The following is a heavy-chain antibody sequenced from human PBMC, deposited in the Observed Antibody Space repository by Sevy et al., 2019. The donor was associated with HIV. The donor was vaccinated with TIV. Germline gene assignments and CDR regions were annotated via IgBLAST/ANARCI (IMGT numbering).Heavy chain of an antibody. J-gene: IGHJ4*02. D-gene: IGHD4-4*01. V-gene: IGHV3-33*01. CDR2: IWTEGDDE. Sequence: GGSLRLSCAAFGFTVSTHAMHWVRQAPGKGREWVAVIWTEGDDESYADSVRGRFTISRENSKNTLYLQMNSLRSEDTAVYYCATEYSNGFDYWGQGTRVTVSS. CDR1: GFTVSTHA. CDR3: ATEYSNGFDY.